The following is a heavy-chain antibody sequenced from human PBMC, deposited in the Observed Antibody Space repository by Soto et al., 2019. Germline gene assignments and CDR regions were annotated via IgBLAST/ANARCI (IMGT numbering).Heavy chain of an antibody. CDR1: GFIVSSNY. CDR3: AKDAIPYNGRDDGFDL. D-gene: IGHD2-2*02. CDR2: IGGTGGAI. J-gene: IGHJ3*01. Sequence: EVQVVESGGGLIQPGGSLRLSCAASGFIVSSNYMSWVRQAPGKGLEWVSGIGGTGGAIYYADSVKGRFTISRDNSKNTLDLQMNNLRAEDTAVYYCAKDAIPYNGRDDGFDLWGQGTMVTVSS. V-gene: IGHV3-53*01.